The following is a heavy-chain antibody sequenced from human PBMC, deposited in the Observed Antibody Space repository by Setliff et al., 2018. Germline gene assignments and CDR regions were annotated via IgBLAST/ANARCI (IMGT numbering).Heavy chain of an antibody. CDR3: ARGPRFDYESPTYRRRFDP. D-gene: IGHD3-22*01. J-gene: IGHJ5*02. CDR2: ISDSGST. V-gene: IGHV4-59*12. CDR1: GGPMRSFY. Sequence: SETLSLTCTVSGGPMRSFYWSWIRQTPGKGLQWIGYISDSGSTSYNPSLKSRVTISVDTSKNLFSLKLSSVTAADTAVYFCARGPRFDYESPTYRRRFDPWGQGTAVTVSS.